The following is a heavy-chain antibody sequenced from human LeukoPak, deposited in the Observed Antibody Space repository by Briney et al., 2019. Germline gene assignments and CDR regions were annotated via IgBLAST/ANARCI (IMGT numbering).Heavy chain of an antibody. CDR1: GFTFSSYG. CDR3: AKSSRGPFGVVKTPFDY. V-gene: IGHV3-23*01. Sequence: GGSLRLSCAASGFTFSSYGMSWVRQAPGKGLEWVSAISGSGGSTYYADSVKGRFTISRDNSKNTLYLQMNSLRAEDTAVYYCAKSSRGPFGVVKTPFDYWGQGTLVTVSS. D-gene: IGHD3-3*01. CDR2: ISGSGGST. J-gene: IGHJ4*02.